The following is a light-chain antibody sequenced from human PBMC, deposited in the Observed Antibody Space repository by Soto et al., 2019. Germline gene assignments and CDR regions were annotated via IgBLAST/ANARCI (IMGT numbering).Light chain of an antibody. CDR2: GVT. V-gene: IGLV2-14*01. Sequence: QSALAQPASVSGSPGQSIIISCTGTSSDIGAYNYVSWYQQYPGKAPKLMIYGVTNRPSGVSNRFSGSKTGNTASLTISGLQAEDEADYYCFSHRSGDSHVFGTGTKVTVL. J-gene: IGLJ1*01. CDR1: SSDIGAYNY. CDR3: FSHRSGDSHV.